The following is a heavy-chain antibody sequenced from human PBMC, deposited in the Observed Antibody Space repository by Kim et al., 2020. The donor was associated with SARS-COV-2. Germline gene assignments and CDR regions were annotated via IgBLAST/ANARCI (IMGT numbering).Heavy chain of an antibody. J-gene: IGHJ6*01. CDR1: GFTFSSYG. CDR2: ISYDGSNK. CDR3: AKDLYMVRGVINNYNYY. D-gene: IGHD3-10*01. V-gene: IGHV3-30*18. Sequence: GESLRLSCAASGFTFSSYGMHWVRQAPGKGLEWVAVISYDGSNKYYADSVKGRFTISRDNSKNTLYLQMNSLRAEDTAVYYCAKDLYMVRGVINNYNYY.